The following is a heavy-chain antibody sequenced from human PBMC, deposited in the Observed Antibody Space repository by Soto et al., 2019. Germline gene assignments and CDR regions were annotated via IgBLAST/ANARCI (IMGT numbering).Heavy chain of an antibody. CDR2: ISWNSGSI. J-gene: IGHJ6*03. V-gene: IGHV3-9*01. Sequence: PGGSLRLSCAASGFTFDDDAMHWVRQAPGKGLEWVSGISWNSGSIGYADSVKGRFTISRDNAKNSLYLQMNSLRAEDTALYYCAKDKVELVRAARPDYYYYMDVWGKGTTVTVSS. D-gene: IGHD6-6*01. CDR1: GFTFDDDA. CDR3: AKDKVELVRAARPDYYYYMDV.